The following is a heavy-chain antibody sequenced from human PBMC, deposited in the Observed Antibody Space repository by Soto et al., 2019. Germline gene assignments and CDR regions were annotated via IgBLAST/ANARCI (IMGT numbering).Heavy chain of an antibody. CDR3: ARGYIVVVPAEGTDYYYYYYGMDV. D-gene: IGHD2-2*01. CDR2: INHSGST. Sequence: SETLSLTCAVYGGSFSGYYWSWIRQPPGKGLEWIGEINHSGSTNYNPSLKSRVTISVDTSKNQFSLKLSSVTAADTAVYYCARGYIVVVPAEGTDYYYYYYGMDVWGQGTTVTSP. J-gene: IGHJ6*02. V-gene: IGHV4-34*01. CDR1: GGSFSGYY.